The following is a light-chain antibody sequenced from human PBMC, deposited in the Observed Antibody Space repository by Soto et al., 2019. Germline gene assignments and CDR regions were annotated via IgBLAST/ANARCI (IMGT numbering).Light chain of an antibody. CDR2: DAS. V-gene: IGKV3-11*01. CDR1: QSVSSY. CDR3: QQRSNWPPLT. Sequence: EIVLTQSPATLSLSPGERATLSCRASQSVSSYLAWYQQRPGQAPRLLIHDASNRATGVPARFSGSGSATDFTLTIISLEPEDFAVYYCQQRSNWPPLTFGGATTVEIK. J-gene: IGKJ4*01.